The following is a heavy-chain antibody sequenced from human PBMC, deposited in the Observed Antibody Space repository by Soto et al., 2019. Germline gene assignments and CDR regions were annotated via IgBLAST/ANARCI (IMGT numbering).Heavy chain of an antibody. CDR1: GGSISSYY. D-gene: IGHD3-3*01. CDR2: IYYSGST. V-gene: IGHV4-59*01. J-gene: IGHJ5*02. Sequence: SETLSLTCTVSGGSISSYYWSWIRQPPGKGLERIGYIYYSGSTNYNPSLKSRVTISVDTSKNQFSLELSSVTAEDTAVYYCVRVLFGRGNWFDPWGQGTLVTVSS. CDR3: VRVLFGRGNWFDP.